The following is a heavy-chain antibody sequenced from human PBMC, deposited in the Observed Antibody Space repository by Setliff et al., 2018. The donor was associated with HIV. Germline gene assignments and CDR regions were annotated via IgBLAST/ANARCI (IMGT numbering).Heavy chain of an antibody. J-gene: IGHJ6*03. D-gene: IGHD3-22*01. V-gene: IGHV4-38-2*01. CDR3: ARGRVDDSSGYYGVVDYYYYYYYMDV. CDR1: GYSISSGYY. Sequence: SETLSLTCAVSGYSISSGYYWGWIRQPPGKGLEWIGSIYHSGSTYDSPSLKSRVTISVDTSKNQFSLKLSSVTAADTAVYYCARGRVDDSSGYYGVVDYYYYYYYMDVWGKGTTVTVSS. CDR2: IYHSGST.